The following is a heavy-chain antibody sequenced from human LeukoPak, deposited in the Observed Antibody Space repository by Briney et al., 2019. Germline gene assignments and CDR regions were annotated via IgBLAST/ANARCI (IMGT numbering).Heavy chain of an antibody. CDR1: GFSFSNYA. V-gene: IGHV3-23*01. CDR3: AKSSYYDASGYYREYYFVY. D-gene: IGHD3-22*01. J-gene: IGHJ4*02. CDR2: ISGSGGST. Sequence: GGSLRLSCVSSGFSFSNYAMSWVRQAPGKGLEWVSSISGSGGSTHYADSVKGRFTISRDKTKNTLYLQMNSLRAEDTAVYYCAKSSYYDASGYYREYYFVYWGQGTLVTVSS.